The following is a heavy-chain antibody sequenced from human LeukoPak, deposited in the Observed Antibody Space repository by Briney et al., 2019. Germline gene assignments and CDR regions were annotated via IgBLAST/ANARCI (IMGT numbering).Heavy chain of an antibody. CDR2: IIPILGIA. D-gene: IGHD6-19*01. V-gene: IGHV1-69*04. Sequence: SVKVSCKASGGTFSSYAISWVRQAPGQGLEWMGRIIPILGIANYAQKFQGRVTITADKSTSTAYMELSSLRSEDTAVYYCARDRGAVAVYFDYWGQGTLVTVSS. J-gene: IGHJ4*02. CDR3: ARDRGAVAVYFDY. CDR1: GGTFSSYA.